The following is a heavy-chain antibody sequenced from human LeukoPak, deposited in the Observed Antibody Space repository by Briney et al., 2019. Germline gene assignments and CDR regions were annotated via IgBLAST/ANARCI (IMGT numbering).Heavy chain of an antibody. CDR3: ARGVGFGVVISYYYYYYMDV. CDR2: IIPIFGTA. D-gene: IGHD3-3*01. V-gene: IGHV1-69*13. J-gene: IGHJ6*03. Sequence: SVKVSCKASGGTFSSYAISWVRQAPGQGLEWMGGIIPIFGTANYAQKFQGRVTITADESTSTAYMELSSLRSEDTAVYYCARGVGFGVVISYYYYYYMDVWGKGTTVTVSS. CDR1: GGTFSSYA.